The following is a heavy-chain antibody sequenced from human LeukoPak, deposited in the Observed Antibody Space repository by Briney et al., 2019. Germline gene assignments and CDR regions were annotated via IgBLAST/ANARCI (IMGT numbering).Heavy chain of an antibody. CDR3: GRALPSSGWVDY. V-gene: IGHV1-8*01. Sequence: GASVKVSCKASGYTFTSYDINWVRQTTGQGLEWMGWMSPNSGKTEYAQKFQGRVTMTWDTSISTVYMDLSSLRSEDTAVYYCGRALPSSGWVDYWGQGSLVTVSS. J-gene: IGHJ4*02. CDR1: GYTFTSYD. D-gene: IGHD6-19*01. CDR2: MSPNSGKT.